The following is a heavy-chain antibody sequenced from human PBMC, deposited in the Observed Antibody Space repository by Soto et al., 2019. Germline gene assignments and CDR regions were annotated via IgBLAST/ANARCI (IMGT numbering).Heavy chain of an antibody. D-gene: IGHD6-19*01. Sequence: QVQLVESGGGVVQPGRSLRLSCAASGFTFSSYGMHWVRQAPGKGLEWVAVIWYDGSNKYYADYVKGRFTISRDNSKNTLYLQMNSLRAEDTAVYYCARPQGAVAGTVVYWGQGTLVTVSS. CDR3: ARPQGAVAGTVVY. V-gene: IGHV3-33*01. CDR2: IWYDGSNK. CDR1: GFTFSSYG. J-gene: IGHJ4*02.